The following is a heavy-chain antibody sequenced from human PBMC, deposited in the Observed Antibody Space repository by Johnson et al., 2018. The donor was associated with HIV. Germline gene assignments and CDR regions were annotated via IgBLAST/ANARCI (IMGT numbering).Heavy chain of an antibody. J-gene: IGHJ3*02. Sequence: QVQLVESGGGLVQPGWSLRLSCAASGFTFSSYGMHWVRQAPGKGLEWVAVIWYDGSNKYYADSVKGRFTISRDNSKNTLYLQMNSLRAEDTAVYYCAKQLYDLNYDFWSGYPIWGQGTMVTVSS. CDR2: IWYDGSNK. V-gene: IGHV3-33*06. CDR1: GFTFSSYG. CDR3: AKQLYDLNYDFWSGYPI. D-gene: IGHD3-3*01.